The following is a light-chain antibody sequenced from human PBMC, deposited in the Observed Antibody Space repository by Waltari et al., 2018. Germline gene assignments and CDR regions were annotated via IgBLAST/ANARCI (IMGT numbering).Light chain of an antibody. V-gene: IGKV1-5*03. Sequence: DIQMTQSPSTLSASVGDRITITCRTSQSVKNNLAWYQQKPGKAPKVLIHKASRLEGGVPSRFSGSGYGTEFTLPISSLQPDDFATYYCQECDSLPVTFGGGTRVEIK. CDR1: QSVKNN. CDR2: KAS. CDR3: QECDSLPVT. J-gene: IGKJ4*01.